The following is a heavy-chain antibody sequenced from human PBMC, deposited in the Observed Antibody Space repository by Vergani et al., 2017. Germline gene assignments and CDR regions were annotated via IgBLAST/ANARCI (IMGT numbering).Heavy chain of an antibody. Sequence: QVQLVQSGAEVKKPGASVKVSCKASGYTFTGYYMHWVRQAPGQGLEWMGWINPNSGGTNYAQKFQGRVTMTRDTSISTAYMELSRLRSDDTAVYYCATHPDVLLWFGELIADYWGQGTLVTVSS. J-gene: IGHJ4*02. V-gene: IGHV1-2*02. CDR2: INPNSGGT. CDR1: GYTFTGYY. CDR3: ATHPDVLLWFGELIADY. D-gene: IGHD3-10*01.